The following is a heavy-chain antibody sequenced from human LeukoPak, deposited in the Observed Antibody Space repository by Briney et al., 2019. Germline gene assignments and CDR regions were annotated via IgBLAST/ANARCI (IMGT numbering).Heavy chain of an antibody. Sequence: ASVKVSCKASGYTFTSYDINWVRQATGQGLEWMGWMNPNSGNTGYAQKFQGRVTMTRNTSISTAYMELSSLRAEDTAVYYCALIAAAGLRKDYYYYYMDVWGKGTTVTVSS. V-gene: IGHV1-8*01. D-gene: IGHD6-13*01. CDR2: MNPNSGNT. J-gene: IGHJ6*03. CDR1: GYTFTSYD. CDR3: ALIAAAGLRKDYYYYYMDV.